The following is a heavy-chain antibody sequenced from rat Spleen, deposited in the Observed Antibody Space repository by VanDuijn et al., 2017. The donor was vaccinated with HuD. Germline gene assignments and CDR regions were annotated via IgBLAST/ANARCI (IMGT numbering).Heavy chain of an antibody. CDR2: ISYDGSTP. J-gene: IGHJ2*01. Sequence: EVQVVESGGGIVQPGRSMKLSCAASGCTFSYYDMVWVRQAPTKGLKWVASISYDGSTPYYRDSVKGRFTISRDNAKSTLYLQMDSLRSEDTATYYCTRGYYFDYWGQGVMVTVSS. V-gene: IGHV5-7*01. CDR1: GCTFSYYD. CDR3: TRGYYFDY.